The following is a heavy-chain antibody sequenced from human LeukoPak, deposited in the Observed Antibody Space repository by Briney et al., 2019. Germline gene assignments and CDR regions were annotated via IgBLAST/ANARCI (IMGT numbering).Heavy chain of an antibody. CDR1: GYTFTGYY. J-gene: IGHJ4*02. D-gene: IGHD7-27*01. Sequence: GASVKVSCKASGYTFTGYYMHWVRQAPGQGLEWMGWINPNSGGTNYAQKFQGRVTMTRDTSISTAYMELSRLRSDDTAVYYCATLGTNTERYFDYWGQGTLVTVSS. CDR2: INPNSGGT. V-gene: IGHV1-2*02. CDR3: ATLGTNTERYFDY.